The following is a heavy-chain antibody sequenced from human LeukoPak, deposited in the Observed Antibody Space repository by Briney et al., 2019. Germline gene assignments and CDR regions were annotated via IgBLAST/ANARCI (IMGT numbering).Heavy chain of an antibody. V-gene: IGHV1-18*01. CDR2: ISAYNGNT. CDR1: GYTFTSYG. CDR3: ARGPDYYDSSGYYPR. D-gene: IGHD3-22*01. Sequence: ASVKVSCKASGYTFTSYGISWVRQAPGQGLEWMGWISAYNGNTNYAQKLQGRVTMTTDTSTSTAYMELRSLRSDDTAVYYCARGPDYYDSSGYYPRWGQGTLVTVSS. J-gene: IGHJ4*02.